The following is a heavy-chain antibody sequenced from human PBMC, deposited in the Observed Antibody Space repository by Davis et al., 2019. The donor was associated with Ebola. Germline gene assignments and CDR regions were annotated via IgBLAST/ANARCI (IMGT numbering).Heavy chain of an antibody. V-gene: IGHV4-39*07. CDR1: GGSITSSSYY. CDR2: INHSGST. D-gene: IGHD3-3*01. CDR3: ARGLVFGVVTLYYYGMDV. J-gene: IGHJ6*02. Sequence: MPGGSLRLSCTVSGGSITSSSYYWGWIRQPPGKGLEWIGEINHSGSTNYNPSLKSRVTISVDTSKNQFSLKLSSVTAADTAVYYCARGLVFGVVTLYYYGMDVWGQGTTVTVSS.